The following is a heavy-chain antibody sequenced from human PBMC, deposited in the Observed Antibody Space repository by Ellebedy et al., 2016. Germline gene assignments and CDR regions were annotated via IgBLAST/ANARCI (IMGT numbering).Heavy chain of an antibody. CDR1: GFTFSRYD. V-gene: IGHV3-53*01. CDR3: VTRLNGAFDF. CDR2: IYGGGTS. J-gene: IGHJ3*01. Sequence: GGSLRLSXEASGFTFSRYDVNWVRQAPGKGLELVSLIYGGGTSYYADSVKGRFTISRDNSKKTLYLQMSGLGADDTAVYYCVTRLNGAFDFWGQGTMVTVSS.